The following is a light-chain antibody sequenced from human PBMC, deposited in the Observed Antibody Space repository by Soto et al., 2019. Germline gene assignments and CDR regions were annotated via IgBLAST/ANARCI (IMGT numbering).Light chain of an antibody. CDR3: QQYNSYSPWT. V-gene: IGKV1-5*03. CDR2: KAS. Sequence: DIQMTQSPSTLSASVGDRVTITCRASQSISSWLAWYQQKPGKAPKLLIYKASSLETGVPSRFSGSASGTDFPLTISSLQPDDFAPYYCQQYNSYSPWTFGQGTKVEIK. CDR1: QSISSW. J-gene: IGKJ1*01.